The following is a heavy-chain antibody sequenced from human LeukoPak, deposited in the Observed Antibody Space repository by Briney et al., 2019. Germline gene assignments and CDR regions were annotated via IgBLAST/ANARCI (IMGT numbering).Heavy chain of an antibody. CDR3: ASAVAVAGSRGGFDY. CDR1: GYSFTSYW. J-gene: IGHJ4*02. Sequence: GESLKISCKGSGYSFTSYWIGWVRQMPGKGLEWMGIIYPGDSDTRYRPSFQGQVTISADQSISTAYLQWSSLKASDTAMYYCASAVAVAGSRGGFDYWGQGTLVTVSS. CDR2: IYPGDSDT. D-gene: IGHD6-19*01. V-gene: IGHV5-51*01.